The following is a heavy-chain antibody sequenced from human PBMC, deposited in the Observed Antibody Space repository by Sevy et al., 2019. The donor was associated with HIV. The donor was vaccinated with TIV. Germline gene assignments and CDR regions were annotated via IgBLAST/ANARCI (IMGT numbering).Heavy chain of an antibody. CDR3: ARDLEFYDSGDYGPAFMPDF. CDR1: GFTMSSYW. Sequence: GGSLRLSCAASGFTMSSYWVTWVRQAPGKGLEWVAVIWFDGSNTYYADSVKGRFTISRDIAKNTLHLQMNSLRAEDTAVYYCARDLEFYDSGDYGPAFMPDFWGHGTLVTVSS. V-gene: IGHV3-33*08. D-gene: IGHD4-17*01. J-gene: IGHJ4*01. CDR2: IWFDGSNT.